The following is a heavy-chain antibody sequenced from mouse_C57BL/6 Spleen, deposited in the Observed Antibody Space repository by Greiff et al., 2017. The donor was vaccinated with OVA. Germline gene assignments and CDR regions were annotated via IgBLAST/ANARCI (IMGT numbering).Heavy chain of an antibody. J-gene: IGHJ1*03. D-gene: IGHD2-4*01. Sequence: LVESGAELVKPGASVKISCKASGYAFSSYWMNWVKQRPGKGLEWIGQIYPGDGDTNYNGKFKGKATLTADKSSSTAYKQLSSLTSEDSAVYFCANIYYDYDEGPYWYFDVWGTGTTVTVSS. CDR2: IYPGDGDT. V-gene: IGHV1-80*01. CDR1: GYAFSSYW. CDR3: ANIYYDYDEGPYWYFDV.